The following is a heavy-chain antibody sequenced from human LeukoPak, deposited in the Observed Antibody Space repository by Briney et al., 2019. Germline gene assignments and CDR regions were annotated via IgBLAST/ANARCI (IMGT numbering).Heavy chain of an antibody. D-gene: IGHD6-6*01. CDR3: ARDLEEQLVI. CDR1: GFTFSSYS. J-gene: IGHJ4*02. Sequence: GGSLRLSCAASGFTFSSYSMNWVRQAPGKGLEWVSYISSSSSTIYYADSVKGRFIISRDNAKNSLYLQMNSLRAEDTAVYYCARDLEEQLVIWGQGTLVTVSS. V-gene: IGHV3-48*01. CDR2: ISSSSSTI.